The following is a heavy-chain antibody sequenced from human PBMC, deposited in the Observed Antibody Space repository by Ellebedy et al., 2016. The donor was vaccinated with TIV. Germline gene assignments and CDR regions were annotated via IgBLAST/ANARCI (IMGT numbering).Heavy chain of an antibody. CDR2: IYPGDSNT. V-gene: IGHV5-51*01. D-gene: IGHD1-1*01. Sequence: GEFLKISCKGSGYSFTNYWIGWVRQMPGKGLEWMAIIYPGDSNTLYSPSFQGQVPISADKSIGTAYLQWSSLKASDSAMYYCARRPTYGPLEFFDYWGQGTLVTVSS. CDR1: GYSFTNYW. J-gene: IGHJ4*02. CDR3: ARRPTYGPLEFFDY.